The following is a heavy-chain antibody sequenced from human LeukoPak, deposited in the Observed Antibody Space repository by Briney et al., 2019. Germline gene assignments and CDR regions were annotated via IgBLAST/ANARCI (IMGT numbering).Heavy chain of an antibody. CDR1: GYSFSNYW. D-gene: IGHD1-26*01. V-gene: IGHV5-51*01. CDR3: ARRSTVGATSFFDY. CDR2: IYPGDSDT. J-gene: IGHJ4*02. Sequence: SGESLKISCKGSGYSFSNYWIGWVRQMPGKGLEWMGIIYPGDSDTRYSPSFQGQVTISADKSISTAYLQWSSLKASDTAMYYCARRSTVGATSFFDYWGQGTLVTVSS.